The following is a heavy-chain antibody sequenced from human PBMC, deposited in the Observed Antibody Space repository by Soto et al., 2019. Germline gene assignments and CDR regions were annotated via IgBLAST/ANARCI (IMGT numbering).Heavy chain of an antibody. CDR1: GYTLTSYA. Sequence: QVQLVQSGAEVKKPGASVKVSCKASGYTLTSYAMHWVRQAPGQRLEWMGWINAGNGNTKYSQKFQGRVTITRDTSASTAYMELSSLRSEDTAVYYCASGGQLELLGYDGMDVLGQGTTVTVSS. D-gene: IGHD1-7*01. CDR3: ASGGQLELLGYDGMDV. CDR2: INAGNGNT. J-gene: IGHJ6*02. V-gene: IGHV1-3*01.